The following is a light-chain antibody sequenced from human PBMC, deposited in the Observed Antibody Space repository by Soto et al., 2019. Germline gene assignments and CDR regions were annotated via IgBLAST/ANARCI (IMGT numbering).Light chain of an antibody. CDR2: AAS. V-gene: IGKV1-39*01. J-gene: IGKJ1*01. Sequence: EIRVTHSPASVSVSQGDRVTXTCRASQRISTYLNWYQQKPGKAPKLLMHAASILDRGVPSRFSGSGSGTDFTLTISSLQPEDFATYYCQQSYSRPRTFGQGTKVDVK. CDR3: QQSYSRPRT. CDR1: QRISTY.